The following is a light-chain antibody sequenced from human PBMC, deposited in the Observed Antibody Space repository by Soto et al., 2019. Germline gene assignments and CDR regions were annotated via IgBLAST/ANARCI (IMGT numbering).Light chain of an antibody. Sequence: DIVMTQSPDSLAVSLGERATINCKSSQSLLYASTKKNYLAWYRQKPGQPPELLIYWASNRESGLPDRFSGAGSGTDFSLTISSLQAEDVAVYYCQQYYNSPPTFGQGTKLQIK. CDR2: WAS. CDR1: QSLLYASTKKNY. J-gene: IGKJ2*01. V-gene: IGKV4-1*01. CDR3: QQYYNSPPT.